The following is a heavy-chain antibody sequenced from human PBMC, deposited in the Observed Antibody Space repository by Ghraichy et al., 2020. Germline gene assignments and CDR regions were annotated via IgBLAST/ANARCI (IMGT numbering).Heavy chain of an antibody. CDR1: GFTFSSYG. D-gene: IGHD2-2*01. V-gene: IGHV3-33*01. J-gene: IGHJ6*03. CDR3: ARDKVVPAAIYYYYYMDV. Sequence: GESLNIACAASGFTFSSYGMHWVRQAPGKGLEWVAVIWYDGSNKYYADSVKGRFTISRDNSKNTLYLQMNSLRAEDTAVYYCARDKVVPAAIYYYYYMDVWGKGTTVTVSS. CDR2: IWYDGSNK.